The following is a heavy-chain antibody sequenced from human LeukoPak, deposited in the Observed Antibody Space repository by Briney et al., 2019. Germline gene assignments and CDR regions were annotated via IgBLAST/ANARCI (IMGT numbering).Heavy chain of an antibody. V-gene: IGHV4-59*12. CDR1: GGSITGYY. CDR2: IYYTGST. Sequence: SETLSLTCTVSGGSITGYYWSWIRQPPGKGLEWIGYIYYTGSTNYNPSLKSRVTISIDTSKNQFSLKLSSVIAADTAVYYCAREGRRFNFDYWGQGTLVTVSS. J-gene: IGHJ4*02. D-gene: IGHD3-3*01. CDR3: AREGRRFNFDY.